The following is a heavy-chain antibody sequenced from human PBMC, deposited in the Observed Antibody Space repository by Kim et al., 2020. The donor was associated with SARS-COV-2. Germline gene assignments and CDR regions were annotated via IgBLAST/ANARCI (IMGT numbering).Heavy chain of an antibody. CDR1: GFTFSSYS. V-gene: IGHV3-21*01. CDR3: ARDMRYSSSWYYYYGMDV. D-gene: IGHD6-6*01. CDR2: ISSSSSYI. Sequence: GGSLRLSCAASGFTFSSYSMNWVRQAPGKGLEWVSSISSSSSYIYYADSVKGRFTISRDNAKNSLYLQMNSLRAEDTAVYYCARDMRYSSSWYYYYGMDVWGQGTTVTVSS. J-gene: IGHJ6*02.